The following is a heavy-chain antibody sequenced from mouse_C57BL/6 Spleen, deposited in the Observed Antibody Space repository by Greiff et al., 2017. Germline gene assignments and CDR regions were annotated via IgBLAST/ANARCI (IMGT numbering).Heavy chain of an antibody. Sequence: VQLQQPGAELVKPGASVKMSCKASGYTFTSYWITWVKQRPGQGLEWIGDIYPGSGSTNYNEKFKSKATLTVDTSSSTAYMQLSRLTSEDSAVYYCARGGYYSNYFFDYWGQGTTLTVSS. D-gene: IGHD2-5*01. CDR3: ARGGYYSNYFFDY. V-gene: IGHV1-55*01. J-gene: IGHJ2*01. CDR2: IYPGSGST. CDR1: GYTFTSYW.